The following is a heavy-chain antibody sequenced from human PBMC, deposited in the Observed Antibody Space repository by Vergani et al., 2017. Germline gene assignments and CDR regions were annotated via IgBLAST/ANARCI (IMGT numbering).Heavy chain of an antibody. J-gene: IGHJ6*03. V-gene: IGHV3-33*01. D-gene: IGHD6-13*01. CDR1: GFTFSSYG. CDR2: IWYDGSNK. Sequence: QVQLVESGGGVVQPGRSLRLSCAASGFTFSSYGMHWVRQAPGKGLEWVAVIWYDGSNKYYADSVKGRFTISRDNSKNTLYLQMNSRRAEDTAVYYCARDPGDSISWYPTYYYYDYMDVWGKGTTVTVSS. CDR3: ARDPGDSISWYPTYYYYDYMDV.